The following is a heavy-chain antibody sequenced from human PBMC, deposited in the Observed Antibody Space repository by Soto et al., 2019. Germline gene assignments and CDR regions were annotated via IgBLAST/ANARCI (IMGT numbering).Heavy chain of an antibody. CDR2: ISGYNGNT. J-gene: IGHJ5*02. D-gene: IGHD3-3*01. CDR1: GYTFTSYG. Sequence: ASVKVSCKASGYTFTSYGISWVRQAPGQGLEWMGWISGYNGNTNYAQKLQGRVTMTTDTSTSTAYMELRSLRSDDTAVYYCARVYGFLEWFGNHVWFDPWGQGTLVTVSS. V-gene: IGHV1-18*01. CDR3: ARVYGFLEWFGNHVWFDP.